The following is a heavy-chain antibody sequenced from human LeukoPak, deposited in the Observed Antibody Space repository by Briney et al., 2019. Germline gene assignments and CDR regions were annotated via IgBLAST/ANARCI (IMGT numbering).Heavy chain of an antibody. CDR3: SELGITMFGGV. CDR1: GFTFSSYE. J-gene: IGHJ6*04. D-gene: IGHD3-10*02. V-gene: IGHV3-48*03. Sequence: PGGSLRLSCAASGFTFSSYEMNWVRQAPGKGLEWVSYISSSGSTIYYADSVKGRFTISRDNAKNSLCLQMNSLRAEDTAVYYCSELGITMFGGVWGKGTTVTISS. CDR2: ISSSGSTI.